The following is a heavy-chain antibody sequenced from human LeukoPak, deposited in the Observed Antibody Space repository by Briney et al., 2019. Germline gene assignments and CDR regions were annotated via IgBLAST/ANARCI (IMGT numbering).Heavy chain of an antibody. CDR2: IYSGGST. CDR3: AKDGPFYYDSSGYYPNYFDY. D-gene: IGHD3-22*01. V-gene: IGHV3-53*01. CDR1: GFTVSSNY. Sequence: GGSLRPSCAASGFTVSSNYMSWVRQAPGKGLEWVSVIYSGGSTYYADSVKGRFTISRDNSKNTLYLQMNSLRAEDTAVYYCAKDGPFYYDSSGYYPNYFDYWGQGTLVTVSS. J-gene: IGHJ4*02.